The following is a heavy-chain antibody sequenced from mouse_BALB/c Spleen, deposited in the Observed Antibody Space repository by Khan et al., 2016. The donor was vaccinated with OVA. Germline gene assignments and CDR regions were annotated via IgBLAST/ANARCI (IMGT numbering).Heavy chain of an antibody. CDR3: TRLDRSDCDD. Sequence: EVQLQQSGPELVRPGASVKISCKASGYSFTGYFMNWVMQSHGKSLEWIGRINPHIGETFYNQRFKDKATLTADESSSTAHMELGSLASEDSAVYYWTRLDRSDCDDWGQGTTLTVSS. J-gene: IGHJ2*01. CDR1: GYSFTGYF. D-gene: IGHD1-1*01. CDR2: INPHIGET. V-gene: IGHV1-20*02.